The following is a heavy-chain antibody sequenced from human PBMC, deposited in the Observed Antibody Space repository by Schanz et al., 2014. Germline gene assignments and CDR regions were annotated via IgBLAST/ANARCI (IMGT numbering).Heavy chain of an antibody. V-gene: IGHV3-30*02. CDR2: IRFDGSSE. Sequence: QEQLVESGGGLVQPGGSLRLSCAASGFRVITNYMTWVRQAPGKGLDWVAFIRFDGSSEYYADSVRGRFTISRDNSKNTLYLQMNSLRAEDTAVYYCAKDPYGMDVWGQGTTVTVSS. J-gene: IGHJ6*02. CDR1: GFRVITNY. CDR3: AKDPYGMDV.